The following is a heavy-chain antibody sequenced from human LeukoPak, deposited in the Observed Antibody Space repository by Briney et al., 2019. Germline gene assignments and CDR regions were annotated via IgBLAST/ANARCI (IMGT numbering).Heavy chain of an antibody. Sequence: ASVKVSCKASGGTFSSYAISWVRQAPGQGLEWMGGIIPIFGTANYAQKFQGRVTITADESTGTAYMELSSLRSEDTAVYYCARVGPLGDYLFDYWGQGTLVTVSS. J-gene: IGHJ4*02. CDR2: IIPIFGTA. CDR1: GGTFSSYA. CDR3: ARVGPLGDYLFDY. V-gene: IGHV1-69*01. D-gene: IGHD4-17*01.